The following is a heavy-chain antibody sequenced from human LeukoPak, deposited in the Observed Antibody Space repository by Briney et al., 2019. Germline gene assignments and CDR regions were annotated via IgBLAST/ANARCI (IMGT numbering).Heavy chain of an antibody. CDR1: GFTFSSYA. CDR2: ISGSGGST. Sequence: PGGSLRLSCAASGFTFSSYAMSWVRQAPGKGLEWVSAISGSGGSTYYADSVKGRFTISRDNSKNTLYLQMNSLRAEDTAVYYCARDPAPSGYVPFDYWGQGTLVTVSS. CDR3: ARDPAPSGYVPFDY. D-gene: IGHD5-12*01. V-gene: IGHV3-23*01. J-gene: IGHJ4*02.